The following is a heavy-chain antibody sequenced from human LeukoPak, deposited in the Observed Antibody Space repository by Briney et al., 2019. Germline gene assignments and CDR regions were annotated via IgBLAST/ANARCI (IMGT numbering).Heavy chain of an antibody. Sequence: PSETLSLTCTVSGYSISSGYDWGWIRQPPGKGLEWIGSIYHSGSTYYNPSLKSRGTIAVDTSKNQSSLKLNSVAAADTAVYYCARGRNPGDYWGQGTLVTVSS. CDR3: ARGRNPGDY. CDR2: IYHSGST. J-gene: IGHJ4*02. CDR1: GYSISSGYD. V-gene: IGHV4-38-2*02.